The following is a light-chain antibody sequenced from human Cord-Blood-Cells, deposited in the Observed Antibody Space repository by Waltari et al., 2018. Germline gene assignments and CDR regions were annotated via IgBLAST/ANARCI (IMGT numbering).Light chain of an antibody. CDR1: SSNIGSNY. CDR3: AAWDDSLSGWV. V-gene: IGLV1-47*01. J-gene: IGLJ3*02. CDR2: RNN. Sequence: QSVLTQPPSASGTPGQRVTISCSGSSSNIGSNYVSLYQQLPGTAPKLLIYRNNQRPSGVPDRFSGSKSGTSASLAISGFRSEDEADYYCAAWDDSLSGWVFGGGTKLTVL.